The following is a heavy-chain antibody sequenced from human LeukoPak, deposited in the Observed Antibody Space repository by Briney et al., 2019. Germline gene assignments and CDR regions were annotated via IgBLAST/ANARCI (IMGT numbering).Heavy chain of an antibody. V-gene: IGHV3-7*01. D-gene: IGHD2-21*01. J-gene: IGHJ4*02. CDR2: INQDGTEK. CDR1: GFTFSSYW. CDR3: VRDFVGPVDS. Sequence: QSGGSLRLSCAASGFTFSSYWMSWVRQAPGEGLEWVAKINQDGTEKAYVDSVRGRFTISRDSGKNTLYLQMNSLGAEDTAVYSCVRDFVGPVDSWGQGTQVTVSS.